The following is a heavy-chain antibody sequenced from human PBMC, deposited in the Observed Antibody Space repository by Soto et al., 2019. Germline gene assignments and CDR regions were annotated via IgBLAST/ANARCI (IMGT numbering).Heavy chain of an antibody. CDR2: IDNDGSAT. CDR1: GFTFNIYW. J-gene: IGHJ4*02. Sequence: EVQLVESGGGLVQPGGSLRLSCVASGFTFNIYWMHWVRQAPGKGLEWGSRIDNDGSATTYAAYVKGRFTISRDNAKNTLFLQMNTLRVDDTAVYYCARDNWNSYWGQGTLVTVSS. V-gene: IGHV3-74*01. D-gene: IGHD1-1*01. CDR3: ARDNWNSY.